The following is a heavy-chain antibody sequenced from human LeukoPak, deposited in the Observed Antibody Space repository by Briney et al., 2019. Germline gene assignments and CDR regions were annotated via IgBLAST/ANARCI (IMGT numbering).Heavy chain of an antibody. CDR2: ISSSGNTI. V-gene: IGHV3-48*03. D-gene: IGHD3-3*01. J-gene: IGHJ5*02. CDR3: AVRFLEWYP. Sequence: PGGSLRLSCAASGFTFSSYEMNWVRQAPGKGLEWLSYISSSGNTIYYADSVKGRFTISRDNAENSVFLQVNSLRAEDTAVYCCAVRFLEWYPWGQGTLVTVSS. CDR1: GFTFSSYE.